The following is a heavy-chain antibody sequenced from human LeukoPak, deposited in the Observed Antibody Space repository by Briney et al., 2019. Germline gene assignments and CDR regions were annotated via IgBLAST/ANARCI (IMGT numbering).Heavy chain of an antibody. V-gene: IGHV4-39*07. CDR2: IYYSGST. CDR1: GGSISSSSYY. Sequence: SETLSLTCTVSGGSISSSSYYWGWIRQPPGKGLEWIGSIYYSGSTYYNPSLKSRVTISVDTSKNQFSLELSSVTAADTAVYYCASLIAAAVDYWGQGTLVTVSS. J-gene: IGHJ4*02. CDR3: ASLIAAAVDY. D-gene: IGHD6-13*01.